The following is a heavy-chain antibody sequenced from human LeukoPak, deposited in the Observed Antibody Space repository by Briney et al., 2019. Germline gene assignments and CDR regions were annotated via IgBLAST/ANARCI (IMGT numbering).Heavy chain of an antibody. D-gene: IGHD3-22*01. CDR1: GGSISSSSYY. V-gene: IGHV4-39*07. J-gene: IGHJ1*01. CDR3: ASYDSSGYLYFQH. CDR2: IYYSGST. Sequence: SETLSLTCTVSGGSISSSSYYWGWIRQPPGKGLEWIGSIYYSGSTYYNPSLKSQVTISVDTSKNQFSLKLYSVTAADTAVYDCASYDSSGYLYFQHWGQGTLVTVSS.